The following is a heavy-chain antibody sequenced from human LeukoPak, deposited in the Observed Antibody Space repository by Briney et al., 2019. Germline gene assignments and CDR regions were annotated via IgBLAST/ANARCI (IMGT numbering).Heavy chain of an antibody. V-gene: IGHV5-51*01. J-gene: IGHJ4*02. CDR1: GVTFTNYW. CDR2: IFPHDSDT. D-gene: IGHD5-18*01. CDR3: ARGGYSYGYVDH. Sequence: GESLKISCKSSGVTFTNYWIAWVRQMPGKGLEWLGIIFPHDSDTRYSPSSQGQVTISADKSITTAYLQWSSLRASDTALHYCARGGYSYGYVDHWGQGTLVTVSS.